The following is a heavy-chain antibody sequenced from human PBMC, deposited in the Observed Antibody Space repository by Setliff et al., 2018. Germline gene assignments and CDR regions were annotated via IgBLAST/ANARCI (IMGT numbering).Heavy chain of an antibody. D-gene: IGHD3-9*01. CDR1: GFTLSEYY. CDR3: VRQDILTSYYMFDY. J-gene: IGHJ4*02. V-gene: IGHV1-2*06. CDR2: INPNSGGT. Sequence: ASVKVSCKASGFTLSEYYMHWVRQAPGQGLEWMGRINPNSGGTNYAQNFQGRVTMTMDASITTVYMELSRLTSDDTAVYYCVRQDILTSYYMFDYWGQGTLVTVSS.